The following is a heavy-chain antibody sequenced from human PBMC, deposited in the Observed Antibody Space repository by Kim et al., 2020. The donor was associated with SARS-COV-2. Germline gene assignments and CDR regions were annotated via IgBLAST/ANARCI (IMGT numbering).Heavy chain of an antibody. CDR1: GGSISSYY. CDR2: IYYSGST. D-gene: IGHD5-18*01. Sequence: SETLSLTCTVSGGSISSYYWSWIRQPPGKGLEWIGYIYYSGSTNYNPSLKSRVTISVDTSKNQFSLKLSSVTAADTAVYYCARSGGGAMVDYWGQGTLVTVSS. CDR3: ARSGGGAMVDY. V-gene: IGHV4-59*08. J-gene: IGHJ4*02.